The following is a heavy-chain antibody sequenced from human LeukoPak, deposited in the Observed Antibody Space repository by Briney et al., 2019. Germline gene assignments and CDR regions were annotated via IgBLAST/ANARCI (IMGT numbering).Heavy chain of an antibody. J-gene: IGHJ4*02. CDR3: ARWDTAMVHNFDY. D-gene: IGHD5-18*01. Sequence: GGSLRLSCAASRFTFSTYGMNWVRQAPGKGLEWVSYISSSSSTIYYADSVKGRFTISRDNAKNSLYLQMNSLRAEDTAVYYCARWDTAMVHNFDYWGQGTLVTVSS. V-gene: IGHV3-48*01. CDR2: ISSSSSTI. CDR1: RFTFSTYG.